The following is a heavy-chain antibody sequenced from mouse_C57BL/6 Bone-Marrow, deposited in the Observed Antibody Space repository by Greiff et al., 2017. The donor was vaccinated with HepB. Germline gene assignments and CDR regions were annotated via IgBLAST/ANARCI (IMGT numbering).Heavy chain of an antibody. CDR1: GYTFTSYW. J-gene: IGHJ3*01. CDR3: AIGRTTWFAY. CDR2: IHPSDSDT. D-gene: IGHD5-1*01. Sequence: VQLQQPGAELVKPGASVKVSCKASGYTFTSYWMHWVKQRPGQGLEWIGRIHPSDSDTNYNQKFKGKATLTVDKSPSTAYMQRSSLTSEDSAVYCCAIGRTTWFAYWGQGTLVTVSA. V-gene: IGHV1-74*01.